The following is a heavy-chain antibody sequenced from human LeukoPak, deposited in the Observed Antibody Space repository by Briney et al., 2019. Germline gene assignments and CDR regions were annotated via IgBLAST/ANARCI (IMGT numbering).Heavy chain of an antibody. J-gene: IGHJ5*02. CDR2: ISYDGSNK. Sequence: GGSLRLSCAASGFTFSSYAMHWVRQAPGKGLEWVAVISYDGSNKYYADSVKGRFTISRDNSKNTLYLQMNSLRAEDTAVYYCARDNPDYSNNWWFDPWGQGTLVTVSS. V-gene: IGHV3-30-3*01. CDR1: GFTFSSYA. D-gene: IGHD4-11*01. CDR3: ARDNPDYSNNWWFDP.